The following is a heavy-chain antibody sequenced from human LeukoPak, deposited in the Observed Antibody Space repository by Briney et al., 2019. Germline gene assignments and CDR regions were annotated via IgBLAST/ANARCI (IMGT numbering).Heavy chain of an antibody. CDR1: GGSMSSSSYY. CDR3: ARASVWDSYGFNYYYYYYMDV. CDR2: IYYSEST. V-gene: IGHV4-39*07. J-gene: IGHJ6*03. D-gene: IGHD5-18*01. Sequence: SETLSLTCTVSGGSMSSSSYYWGWIRQPPGKGLEWIGSIYYSESTYQNPSLKSRVTISVDTSKNQFSLKLSSVTAADTAVYYCARASVWDSYGFNYYYYYYMDVWGKGTTVTVSS.